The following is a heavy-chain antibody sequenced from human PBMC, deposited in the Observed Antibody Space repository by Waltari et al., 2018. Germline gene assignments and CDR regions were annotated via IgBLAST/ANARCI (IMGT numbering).Heavy chain of an antibody. CDR2: ISYDGSNK. D-gene: IGHD6-13*01. Sequence: QVQLVESGGGVVQPGRSLTLSCAASGFTFSSYAMHWVRPAPGKGLEWVAVISYDGSNKYYADSVKGRFTISRDNSKNTLYLQMNSLRAEDTAVYYCARGGSIAAASYGMDVWGQGTMVTVSS. V-gene: IGHV3-30-3*01. J-gene: IGHJ6*02. CDR3: ARGGSIAAASYGMDV. CDR1: GFTFSSYA.